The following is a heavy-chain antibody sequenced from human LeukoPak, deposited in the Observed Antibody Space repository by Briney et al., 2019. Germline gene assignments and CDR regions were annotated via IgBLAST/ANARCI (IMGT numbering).Heavy chain of an antibody. CDR2: INPNSGGT. CDR1: GYTFTGYY. CDR3: ARVGGVTQSYYYYGMDV. J-gene: IGHJ6*02. Sequence: ASVKVSCKASGYTFTGYYMHWVRQAPGQGLEWMGWINPNSGGTNYAQKFQGRVTMTRDTSISTAYMELSRLRSDDTAVYYCARVGGVTQSYYYYGMDVWGQGTTVTVSS. V-gene: IGHV1-2*02. D-gene: IGHD3-3*01.